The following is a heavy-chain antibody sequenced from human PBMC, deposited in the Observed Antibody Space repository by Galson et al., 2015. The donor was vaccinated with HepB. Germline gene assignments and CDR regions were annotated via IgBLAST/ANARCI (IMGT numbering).Heavy chain of an antibody. Sequence: SLRLSCAASGFTFSDYYMTWIRQAPGKGLEWVSYISSTYSYTNYADSLKGRFTISRDNAKNSLYLQMNSLRAEDTAVYYCAKGYSSAWYSGLGYWGQGTLVTVSS. CDR3: AKGYSSAWYSGLGY. CDR2: ISSTYSYT. CDR1: GFTFSDYY. D-gene: IGHD6-19*01. V-gene: IGHV3-11*05. J-gene: IGHJ4*02.